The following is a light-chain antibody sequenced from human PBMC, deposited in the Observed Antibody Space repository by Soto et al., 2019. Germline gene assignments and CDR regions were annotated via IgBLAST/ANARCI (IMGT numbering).Light chain of an antibody. CDR1: QDISNY. Sequence: DIQMTQSPSSLSASVGDRVTITCQASQDISNYLNWYQQKPGKAPKLLIYAASNLETGVPSRFSGSGSGTDFTFTISSLQPADIATYYCQQYDNLPLTVGPGTKVDIK. V-gene: IGKV1-33*01. CDR3: QQYDNLPLT. CDR2: AAS. J-gene: IGKJ3*01.